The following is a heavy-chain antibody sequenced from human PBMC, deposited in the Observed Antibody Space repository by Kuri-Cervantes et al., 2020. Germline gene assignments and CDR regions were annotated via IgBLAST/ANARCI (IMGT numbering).Heavy chain of an antibody. CDR2: MNPNSGNT. CDR1: GYTFTSYD. V-gene: IGHV1-8*01. CDR3: ARDADFQWPDAFDI. Sequence: ASVKVSCKASGYTFTSYDIYWVRQATGQGLEWMGWMNPNSGNTANAQKFQGWITMTRDTSISTAYMGLSRLRSDDTAVYYCARDADFQWPDAFDIWGQGTMVTVSS. D-gene: IGHD6-19*01. J-gene: IGHJ3*02.